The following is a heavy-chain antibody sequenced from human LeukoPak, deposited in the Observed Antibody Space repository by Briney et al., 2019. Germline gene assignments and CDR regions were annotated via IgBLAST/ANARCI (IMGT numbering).Heavy chain of an antibody. Sequence: GGSLRLSCAASTFTFNSYAMSWVRQAAGKGLEWVSAISGSGGTTYYADSVKGRFTVSRDNSKNTVYLEMNSLRAEDTAVYYCARIVGVAEQIHDYWGQGTLVTVSS. D-gene: IGHD2-21*01. CDR1: TFTFNSYA. J-gene: IGHJ4*02. V-gene: IGHV3-23*01. CDR2: ISGSGGTT. CDR3: ARIVGVAEQIHDY.